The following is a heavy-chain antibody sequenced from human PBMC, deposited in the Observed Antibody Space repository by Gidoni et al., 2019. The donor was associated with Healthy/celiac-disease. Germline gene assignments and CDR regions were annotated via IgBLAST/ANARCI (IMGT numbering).Heavy chain of an antibody. CDR2: MNPNSGNT. V-gene: IGHV1-8*01. CDR3: ARDSIAAAGTGFDY. D-gene: IGHD6-13*01. CDR1: VYTFTSYD. Sequence: QVQLVQSGAEVKKPGSSVKVSCKASVYTFTSYDINWVRKAPGQGLEWMGWMNPNSGNTGYAQKFQGRVTMTRKTSISTAYMELSSLRSEDTAVYYCARDSIAAAGTGFDYWGQGTLVTVSS. J-gene: IGHJ4*02.